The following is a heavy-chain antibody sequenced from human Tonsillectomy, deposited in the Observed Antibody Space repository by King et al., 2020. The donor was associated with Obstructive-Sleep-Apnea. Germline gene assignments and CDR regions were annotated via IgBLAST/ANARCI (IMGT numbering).Heavy chain of an antibody. J-gene: IGHJ6*02. V-gene: IGHV3-64*01. CDR3: ARALRAGYYNVYYYYGMDV. Sequence: VQLVESGGGLVQPGGSLRLSCAASGFTFSSYAMHWVRQAPGKGLEYVSAISSNGGSTYYANSVKGRFTISRDNSKNTLYLQMGSLRAEDMAVYYCARALRAGYYNVYYYYGMDVWGQGTTVTVSS. CDR2: ISSNGGST. CDR1: GFTFSSYA. D-gene: IGHD3-9*01.